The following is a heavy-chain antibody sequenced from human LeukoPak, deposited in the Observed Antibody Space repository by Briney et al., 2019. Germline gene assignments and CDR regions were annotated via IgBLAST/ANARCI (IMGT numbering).Heavy chain of an antibody. CDR1: GFTFSSYE. CDR3: AREGRSGTYYLDY. Sequence: PGGSLRLSCAASGFTFSSYEINWVRQAPGKGLEWVSYISSSGSTMYYADSVKGRFTISRDNVKDSLYLQMNGLRAEDTAVYYCAREGRSGTYYLDYWGQGTLVTVSS. D-gene: IGHD1-26*01. J-gene: IGHJ4*02. CDR2: ISSSGSTM. V-gene: IGHV3-48*03.